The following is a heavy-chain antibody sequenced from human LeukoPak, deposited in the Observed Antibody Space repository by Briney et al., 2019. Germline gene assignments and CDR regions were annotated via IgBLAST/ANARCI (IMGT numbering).Heavy chain of an antibody. CDR3: ARHAQWLVDY. D-gene: IGHD6-19*01. CDR2: IYYSGST. J-gene: IGHJ4*02. CDR1: GGSISSTKTC. V-gene: IGHV4-39*01. Sequence: SETLSLTCAVSGGSISSTKTCGGWIRQPPGKGLEWIGSIYYSGSTYYNPSLKSRVTISVDTSKNQFSLKLSSVTAADTAVYYCARHAQWLVDYWGQGTLVTVSS.